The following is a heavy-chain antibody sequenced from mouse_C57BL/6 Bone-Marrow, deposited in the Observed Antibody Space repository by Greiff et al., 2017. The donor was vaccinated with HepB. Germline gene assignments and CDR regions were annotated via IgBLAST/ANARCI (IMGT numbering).Heavy chain of an antibody. J-gene: IGHJ1*03. D-gene: IGHD2-3*01. Sequence: QVQLQQPGAELVRPGSSVKLSCKASGYTFTSYRMDWVKQRPGQGLEWIGNIYPSDSETHYNQKFKDKATLTVDKSSSTAYMQLSSLTSEDSAVYYCVLCDDAYFDVWGTGTTVTVSS. CDR1: GYTFTSYR. CDR2: IYPSDSET. CDR3: VLCDDAYFDV. V-gene: IGHV1-61*01.